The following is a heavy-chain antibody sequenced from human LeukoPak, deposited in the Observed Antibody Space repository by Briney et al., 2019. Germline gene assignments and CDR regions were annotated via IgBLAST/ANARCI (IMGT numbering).Heavy chain of an antibody. D-gene: IGHD2-2*01. CDR3: ARGVYQLLNYYYYYMDV. V-gene: IGHV3-11*04. Sequence: GGSLRLSCAASGFTFSDYYMTWVRQAPGKGLEWVSYISSSGSTIYYADSVKGRFTISRDNAKNSLYLQMNSLRAEDTAVYYCARGVYQLLNYYYYYMDVWGKGTTVTVSS. CDR2: ISSSGSTI. J-gene: IGHJ6*03. CDR1: GFTFSDYY.